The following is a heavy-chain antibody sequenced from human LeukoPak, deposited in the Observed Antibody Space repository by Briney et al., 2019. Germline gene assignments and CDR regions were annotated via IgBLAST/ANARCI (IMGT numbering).Heavy chain of an antibody. CDR3: AREGTAGTNLNWFDP. V-gene: IGHV4-34*01. Sequence: PSETLSLTCAVYGGSFSDYYWSWIRQPPGKGLEWIGEINHSGSTNYNPSLKSRVTISVDTSKNQFSLKLSSVTAADTAVYYCAREGTAGTNLNWFDPWGQGTLVTVSS. D-gene: IGHD1-1*01. CDR2: INHSGST. CDR1: GGSFSDYY. J-gene: IGHJ5*02.